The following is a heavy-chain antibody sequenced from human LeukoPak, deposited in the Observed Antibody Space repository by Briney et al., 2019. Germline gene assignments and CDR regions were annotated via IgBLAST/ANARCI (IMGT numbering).Heavy chain of an antibody. Sequence: GGSLRLSCAASGFTVSSNYMSWVRQAPGKGLEWVSLIYSGDSTFYADSVKGRFTISRDNSKNTLYLQMNSLRAEDTAFYYCARTPHYYDSSGYAYYFDYWGQGTLVTVSS. CDR1: GFTVSSNY. D-gene: IGHD3-22*01. V-gene: IGHV3-53*01. CDR3: ARTPHYYDSSGYAYYFDY. CDR2: IYSGDST. J-gene: IGHJ4*02.